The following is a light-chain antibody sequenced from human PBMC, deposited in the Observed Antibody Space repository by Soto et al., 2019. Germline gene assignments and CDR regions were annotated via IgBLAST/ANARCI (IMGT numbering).Light chain of an antibody. CDR2: GAS. Sequence: EIVLTQSPGTLSLSPGERATLSCRASQSVSSSYLAWYQQKPGHAPRLLIYGASSRATGIPDRFSGSGSGPAFTLTLSRLEPEDFAGYYCQQYCSAPPWTFGKGTKVDIK. V-gene: IGKV3-20*01. J-gene: IGKJ1*01. CDR1: QSVSSSY. CDR3: QQYCSAPPWT.